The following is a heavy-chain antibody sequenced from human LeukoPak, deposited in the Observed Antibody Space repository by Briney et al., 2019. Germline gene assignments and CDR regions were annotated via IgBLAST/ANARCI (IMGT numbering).Heavy chain of an antibody. J-gene: IGHJ4*02. CDR2: IGGDGGGGT. Sequence: GGSLRLSCAASGFAFSTYTMAWVRQAPGGGPEWVSGIGGDGGGGTYYADSVRGRFAISRDNSKSTLYLQMNSLRVEDTAVYYCLKDFGRNLGGPGYWGRGTLVTVSP. CDR3: LKDFGRNLGGPGY. CDR1: GFAFSTYT. V-gene: IGHV3-23*01. D-gene: IGHD3-10*01.